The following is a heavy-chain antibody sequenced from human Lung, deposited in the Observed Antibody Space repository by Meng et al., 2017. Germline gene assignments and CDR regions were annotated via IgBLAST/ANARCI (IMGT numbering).Heavy chain of an antibody. Sequence: QGHLQQWGEGRLKPSETLSLTCVVSGGSFSDYYWSWIRQPPGKGLEWIGEINHSGSTNYNPSLESRATISVDTSQNNLSLKLSSVTAADSAVYYCARGPTTMAHDFDYWGQGTLVTVSS. J-gene: IGHJ4*02. CDR3: ARGPTTMAHDFDY. CDR1: GGSFSDYY. V-gene: IGHV4-34*01. D-gene: IGHD4-11*01. CDR2: INHSGST.